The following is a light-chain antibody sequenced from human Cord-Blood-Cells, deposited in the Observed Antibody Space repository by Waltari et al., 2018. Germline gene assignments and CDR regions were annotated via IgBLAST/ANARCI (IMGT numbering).Light chain of an antibody. CDR3: MQALQTPIT. CDR2: LDS. J-gene: IGKJ5*01. Sequence: DIVMTQSPLSLPVTPGEPASISCRSSQSLLHSNGYNYLDWYLQKRRQSPELVIGLDSNRASGVPDRFSGSGSGTDFTLKISRVEAEDVGVYYCMQALQTPITFGQGTRLEIK. CDR1: QSLLHSNGYNY. V-gene: IGKV2-28*01.